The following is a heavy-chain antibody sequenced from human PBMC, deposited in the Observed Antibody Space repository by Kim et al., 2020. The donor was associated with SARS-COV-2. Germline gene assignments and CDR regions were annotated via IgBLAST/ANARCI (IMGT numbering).Heavy chain of an antibody. J-gene: IGHJ6*02. V-gene: IGHV4-4*07. CDR2: IYTDGTT. CDR3: AREPHHYFGMDV. CDR1: GGSINTYY. Sequence: SETLSLTCTVSGGSINTYYCSWIRQPAGKGLEWIGRIYTDGTTNYSPSLKSRVTMSVDTSKNQVSPNLTSVTAADTAVYFCAREPHHYFGMDVWGQGIAVTVSS.